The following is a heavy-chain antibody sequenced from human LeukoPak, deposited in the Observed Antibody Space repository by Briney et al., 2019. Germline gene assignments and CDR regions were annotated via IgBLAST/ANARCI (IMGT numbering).Heavy chain of an antibody. D-gene: IGHD3-22*01. CDR1: GYSFTSYW. V-gene: IGHV5-51*01. CDR3: ARPSYYYDSSGYFDY. Sequence: GESLKISCKGSGYSFTSYWIGWVRQMPGKGLEWMGIIYPGDSGTRYSPSFQGQVTISADKSISTAYLQWSSLKASDTAMYYCARPSYYYDSSGYFDYWGQGALVTVSS. J-gene: IGHJ4*02. CDR2: IYPGDSGT.